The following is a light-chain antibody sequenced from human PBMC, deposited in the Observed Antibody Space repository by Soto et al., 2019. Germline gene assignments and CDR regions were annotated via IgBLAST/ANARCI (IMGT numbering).Light chain of an antibody. J-gene: IGKJ4*01. CDR1: HRVSSY. CDR3: QQYNNWPLT. Sequence: EIVMTQSPATLSVSPGERATLSCRASHRVSSYLAWYQQKPGQAPRLLIYGASTRATGIPARFSGSWSGTEFTLTISSLQSEDFAVYYCQQYNNWPLTFGAGTKVEIK. V-gene: IGKV3-15*01. CDR2: GAS.